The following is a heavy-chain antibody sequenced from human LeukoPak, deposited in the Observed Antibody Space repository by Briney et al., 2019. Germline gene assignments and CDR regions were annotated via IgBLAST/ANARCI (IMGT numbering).Heavy chain of an antibody. Sequence: SETLSLTCSVSGGSISSSSYYWSWIRQPPGKGLEWIGEINHSGSTNYNPSLKSRVTISVDTSKNQFSLKLSSVTAADTAVYYCARGLIAAAADFFDYWGQGTLVTVSS. CDR3: ARGLIAAAADFFDY. V-gene: IGHV4-39*07. J-gene: IGHJ4*02. CDR2: INHSGST. CDR1: GGSISSSSYY. D-gene: IGHD6-13*01.